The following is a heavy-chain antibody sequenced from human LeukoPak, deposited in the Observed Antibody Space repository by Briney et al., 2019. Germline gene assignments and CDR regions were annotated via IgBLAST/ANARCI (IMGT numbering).Heavy chain of an antibody. J-gene: IGHJ4*02. Sequence: GASVKVSCKASGYTFTSYGISGVRQAPGQGLEWMGWISAYNGNTNYAQKLQGRVTMTTDTSTSTAYMELRSLRSDDTAVYYCARVDGSHGDYRFDYWGQGTLVTVSS. CDR1: GYTFTSYG. D-gene: IGHD4-17*01. CDR3: ARVDGSHGDYRFDY. CDR2: ISAYNGNT. V-gene: IGHV1-18*01.